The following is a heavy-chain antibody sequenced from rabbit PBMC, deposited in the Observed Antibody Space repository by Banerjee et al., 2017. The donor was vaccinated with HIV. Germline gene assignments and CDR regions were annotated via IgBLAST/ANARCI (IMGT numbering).Heavy chain of an antibody. CDR3: ARDLAGVIGWNFGL. J-gene: IGHJ4*01. D-gene: IGHD4-1*01. CDR2: INTSSGST. CDR1: GFTISSYHT. V-gene: IGHV1S45*01. Sequence: QEQLVESGGGLVQPEGSLTLTCKASGFTISSYHTGWVRQAPGKGLEWIACINTSSGSTVYATWAKGRFTISKTSSTTVTLQMTSLTAADTATYFCARDLAGVIGWNFGLWGPGTLVTVS.